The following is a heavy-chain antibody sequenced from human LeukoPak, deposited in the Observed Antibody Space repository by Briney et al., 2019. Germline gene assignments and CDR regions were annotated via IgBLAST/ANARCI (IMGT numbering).Heavy chain of an antibody. Sequence: SQTLSLTCTVSGATIRSGDYYWSWIRQPPGKGLEWIGYIYDSGSTYYNPSLKSRITISVDTSENRFSLKLSSVTATDTAVYYCARDCSGGSCYGAFDIWGQGTMVTVSS. D-gene: IGHD2-15*01. J-gene: IGHJ3*02. CDR1: GATIRSGDYY. CDR2: IYDSGST. V-gene: IGHV4-30-4*01. CDR3: ARDCSGGSCYGAFDI.